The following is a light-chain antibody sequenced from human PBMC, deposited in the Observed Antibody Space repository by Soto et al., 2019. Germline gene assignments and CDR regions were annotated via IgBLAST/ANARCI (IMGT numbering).Light chain of an antibody. CDR3: QQYDTSPRT. Sequence: EIVLTQSPGTLSLSPGERATLSCRASQSVSSNYLAWFQQRPGQAPRLLVHGASSRATGIPDRFSGSGSGTAFTLTISRLEPEDFAVYYCQQYDTSPRTFGQGTKVEIK. J-gene: IGKJ1*01. CDR2: GAS. V-gene: IGKV3-20*01. CDR1: QSVSSNY.